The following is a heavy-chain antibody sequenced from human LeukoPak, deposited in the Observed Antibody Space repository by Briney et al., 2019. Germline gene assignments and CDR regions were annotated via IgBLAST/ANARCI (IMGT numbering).Heavy chain of an antibody. CDR2: INAGNGNT. V-gene: IGHV1-3*01. CDR3: ARDLKQFGGWFDY. Sequence: ASVKVSCKASGYTFTNYAIHWVRQAPGQRLEWMGWINAGNGNTKYSPKFQGRVTITRDTSASTAYMELSSLRSEDTAVYYCARDLKQFGGWFDYWGRGTLVTVSS. D-gene: IGHD6-19*01. J-gene: IGHJ4*02. CDR1: GYTFTNYA.